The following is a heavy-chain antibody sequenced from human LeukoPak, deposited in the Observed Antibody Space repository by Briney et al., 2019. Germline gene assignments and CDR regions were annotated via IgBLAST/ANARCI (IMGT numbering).Heavy chain of an antibody. CDR3: ARSDLPSPVKGAIYI. CDR2: IYTSGTV. D-gene: IGHD4-23*01. J-gene: IGHJ3*02. V-gene: IGHV4-61*02. Sequence: SQTLSLTCTLSGDSISSSYSWSWIRQPAGKTLEWIGRIYTSGTVNYNPSLKSRVSISLDTSNNQFSLNLRSVTAPDTAVYYCARSDLPSPVKGAIYICGPGTMVTVSS. CDR1: GDSISSSYS.